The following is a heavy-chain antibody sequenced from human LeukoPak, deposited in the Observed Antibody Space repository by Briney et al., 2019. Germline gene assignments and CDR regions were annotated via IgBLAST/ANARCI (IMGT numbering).Heavy chain of an antibody. CDR2: IRSKANSYAT. Sequence: GGSLRLSCAASGFTFSGSAMHWVRQASGKGLEWVGRIRSKANSYATAYAASVKGRFTISRDDSKSIAYLQMNSLKTEDTAVYYCTRSDVDTATNYDYWGQGTLVTVSS. V-gene: IGHV3-73*01. CDR3: TRSDVDTATNYDY. CDR1: GFTFSGSA. D-gene: IGHD5-18*01. J-gene: IGHJ4*02.